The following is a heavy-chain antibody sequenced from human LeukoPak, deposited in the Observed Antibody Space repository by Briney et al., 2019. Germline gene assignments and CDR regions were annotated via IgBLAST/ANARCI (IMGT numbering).Heavy chain of an antibody. Sequence: GGSLRLSCAASGFTFSSYAMSWVRQAPGKGLEWVSAISGGGGSTYYADSVKGRFTISRDNSKNTLYLQMNSLRAEDTAVYYCAKVRIGTDSSGYYSPLDYWGQGTLVTVS. V-gene: IGHV3-23*01. CDR1: GFTFSSYA. CDR2: ISGGGGST. CDR3: AKVRIGTDSSGYYSPLDY. J-gene: IGHJ4*02. D-gene: IGHD3-22*01.